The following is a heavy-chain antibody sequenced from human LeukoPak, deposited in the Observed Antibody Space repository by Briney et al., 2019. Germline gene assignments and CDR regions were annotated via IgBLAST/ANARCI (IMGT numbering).Heavy chain of an antibody. Sequence: SVKVSCKASGGTFSSYDISWVRQAPGQGLEWMGGIIPMLGTPNYAQKFQGRVTITADKSTSTTYMELSSLRSEDRAVYYCARQESNYYYYYYMDVWGKGTTVTVSS. CDR2: IIPMLGTP. CDR3: ARQESNYYYYYYMDV. V-gene: IGHV1-69*06. CDR1: GGTFSSYD. D-gene: IGHD4-11*01. J-gene: IGHJ6*03.